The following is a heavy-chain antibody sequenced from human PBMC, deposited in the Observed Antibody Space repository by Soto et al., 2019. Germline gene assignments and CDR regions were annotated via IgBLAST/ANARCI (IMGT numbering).Heavy chain of an antibody. D-gene: IGHD6-13*01. Sequence: ESGGGLVQPGGSLRLSCAASGFTFSSYWMSWVRQAPGKGLEWVANIKQDGSEKYYVDSVKGRFTISRDNAKNSLYLQMNSLRAEDTAVYYCARGGGAAAGEYYYYGMDVWGQGTTVTVSS. V-gene: IGHV3-7*01. CDR1: GFTFSSYW. CDR2: IKQDGSEK. J-gene: IGHJ6*02. CDR3: ARGGGAAAGEYYYYGMDV.